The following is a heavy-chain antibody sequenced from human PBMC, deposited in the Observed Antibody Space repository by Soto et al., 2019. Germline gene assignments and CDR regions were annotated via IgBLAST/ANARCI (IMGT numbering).Heavy chain of an antibody. CDR1: GCSVSSSDYY. D-gene: IGHD5-18*01. CDR2: VYYSGTT. CDR3: AKDRQLWSEYYFDY. J-gene: IGHJ4*02. V-gene: IGHV4-39*02. Sequence: SGTPSPTCTVSGCSVSSSDYYWGWVRPPPGKELEWIGAVYYSGTTYYMPSLKSRVTISVDTSKNHFSLNLRSVTAADTAVYYCAKDRQLWSEYYFDYWGQGTLVTVSS.